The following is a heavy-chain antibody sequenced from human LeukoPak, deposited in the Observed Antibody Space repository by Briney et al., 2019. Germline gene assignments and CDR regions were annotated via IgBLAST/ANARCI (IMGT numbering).Heavy chain of an antibody. V-gene: IGHV4-59*05. CDR1: GDSISGHH. CDR2: IYYSGST. CDR3: ARGDIPDIVVVPAAAWFDP. J-gene: IGHJ5*02. Sequence: SETLSLTCSVSGDSISGHHWSWIRQPPGKGLEWIGSIYYSGSTYYNPSLKSRVTISVDTSKNQFSLKLSSVTAADTAVYYCARGDIPDIVVVPAAAWFDPWGQGTLVTVSS. D-gene: IGHD2-2*01.